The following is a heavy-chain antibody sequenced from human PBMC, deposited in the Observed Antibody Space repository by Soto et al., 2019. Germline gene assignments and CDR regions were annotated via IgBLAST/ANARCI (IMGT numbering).Heavy chain of an antibody. J-gene: IGHJ4*02. CDR1: GFTFSNHN. Sequence: EVQLVESGGGLVKPRGSLRLSCTASGFTFSNHNMNWVRQAPGKGLEWLSSISGSSGFVSYADSVKGRFTISRHNAKYSVFLQMKSLRVEDTAVYFCARDDVSRTGEEGLLDYWGQGTLVNVSS. V-gene: IGHV3-21*01. CDR3: ARDDVSRTGEEGLLDY. D-gene: IGHD7-27*01. CDR2: ISGSSGFV.